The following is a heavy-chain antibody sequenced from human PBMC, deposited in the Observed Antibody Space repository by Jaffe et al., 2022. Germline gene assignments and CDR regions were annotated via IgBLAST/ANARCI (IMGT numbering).Heavy chain of an antibody. Sequence: EVQLVESGGGLVKPGGSLRLSCAASGFTFSNAWMSWVRQAPGKGLEWVGRIKSKTDGGTTDYAAPVKGRFTISRDDSKNTLYLQMNSLKTEDTAVYYCTTDPSFLTGYFDGPTDAFDIWGQGTMVTVSS. J-gene: IGHJ3*02. CDR1: GFTFSNAW. V-gene: IGHV3-15*01. D-gene: IGHD3-9*01. CDR3: TTDPSFLTGYFDGPTDAFDI. CDR2: IKSKTDGGTT.